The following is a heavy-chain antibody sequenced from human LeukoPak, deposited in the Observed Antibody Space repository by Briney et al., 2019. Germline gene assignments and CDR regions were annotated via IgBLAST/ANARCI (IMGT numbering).Heavy chain of an antibody. J-gene: IGHJ4*02. D-gene: IGHD6-19*01. CDR3: ARDPSYSSGYFDY. CDR1: GGSISGYY. Sequence: PSETLSLTCTVSGGSISGYYLSWIRQPAGKGLEWIRRIYTDGSTDYNPSLKSRVTMSVDASKNQFSLQLTSVTAADTAVYYCARDPSYSSGYFDYWGQGTLVTVSS. CDR2: IYTDGST. V-gene: IGHV4-4*07.